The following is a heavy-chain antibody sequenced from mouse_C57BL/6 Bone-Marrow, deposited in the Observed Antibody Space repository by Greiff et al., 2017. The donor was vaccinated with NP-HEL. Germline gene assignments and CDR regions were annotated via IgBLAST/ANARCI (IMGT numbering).Heavy chain of an antibody. D-gene: IGHD2-2*01. CDR3: AKLYYGYDEAMDY. CDR1: GFTFSDYG. V-gene: IGHV5-17*01. CDR2: ISSGSSTI. Sequence: EVQGVESGGGLVKPGGSLKLSCAASGFTFSDYGMHWVRQAPEKGLEWVAYISSGSSTIYYADTVKGRFTISRDNAKNTLFLQMTSLRSEDTAMYYCAKLYYGYDEAMDYWGQGTSVTVSS. J-gene: IGHJ4*01.